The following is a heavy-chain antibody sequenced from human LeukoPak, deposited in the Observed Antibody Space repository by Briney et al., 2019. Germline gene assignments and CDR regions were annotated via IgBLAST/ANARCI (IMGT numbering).Heavy chain of an antibody. Sequence: SETLSLTCSVSGDSISSYYWTWIRQPAGKGLEWIGHIYTSGNTAYNPSLKSRVTMSVDTSKIQFSLKLSSVTAADRAVYYCARVGCSASSCSWFDTWGQGTLVTVSS. CDR3: ARVGCSASSCSWFDT. CDR2: IYTSGNT. V-gene: IGHV4-4*07. D-gene: IGHD2-2*01. J-gene: IGHJ5*02. CDR1: GDSISSYY.